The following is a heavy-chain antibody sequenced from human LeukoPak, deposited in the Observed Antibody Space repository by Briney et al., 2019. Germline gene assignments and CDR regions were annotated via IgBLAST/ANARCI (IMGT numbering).Heavy chain of an antibody. CDR1: GYTFTGYY. V-gene: IGHV1-2*02. Sequence: ASVKVSCKASGYTFTGYYMHWVRQAPGQGLEWMGWINPNSGGTNYAQEFQGRVTMTRDTSISTAYMELSRLRSDDTAVYYCAREQAGAFDIWGQGTMVTVSS. CDR2: INPNSGGT. CDR3: AREQAGAFDI. J-gene: IGHJ3*02.